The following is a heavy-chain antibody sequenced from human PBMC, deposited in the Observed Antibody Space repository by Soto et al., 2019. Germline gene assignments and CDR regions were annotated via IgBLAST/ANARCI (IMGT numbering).Heavy chain of an antibody. CDR1: GFTFTRYS. J-gene: IGHJ4*02. V-gene: IGHV3-21*06. CDR2: ISSTTNYI. CDR3: ARESEDLTSNFDY. Sequence: GGSLRLAXAASGFTFTRYSMNWVRQAPGKGLEWVSSISSTTNYIYYGDSMKGRFTISRDNAKNSLYLEMNSLRAEDTAVYYCARESEDLTSNFDYWGQGTLVTVSS.